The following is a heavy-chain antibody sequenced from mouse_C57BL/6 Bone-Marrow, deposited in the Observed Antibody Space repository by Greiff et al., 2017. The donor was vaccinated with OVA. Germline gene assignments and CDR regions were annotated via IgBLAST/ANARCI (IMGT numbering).Heavy chain of an antibody. CDR1: GYTFTSYG. J-gene: IGHJ3*01. CDR2: IYPRSGNT. CDR3: ARSRPWAPGTY. V-gene: IGHV1-81*01. D-gene: IGHD4-1*01. Sequence: VNVVESGAELARPGASVKLSCKASGYTFTSYGISWVKQRTGQGLEWIGEIYPRSGNTYYNEKFKGKATLTADKSSSTAYMELRSLTSEDSAVYFCARSRPWAPGTYWGQGTLVTVSA.